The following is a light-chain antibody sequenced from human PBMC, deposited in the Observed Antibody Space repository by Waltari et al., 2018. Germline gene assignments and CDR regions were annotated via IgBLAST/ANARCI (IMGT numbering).Light chain of an antibody. CDR1: SSNFGATFD. CDR2: CNT. J-gene: IGLJ2*01. Sequence: QSVLTQPPSVSGAPGQRVTISCTGSSSNFGATFDIHWYQHFPGTAPKLLIYCNTNRPSVVPDRFSASTSGTSASLAITGLQAEDEADYYCQSYASSLGAVVFGGGTKLTVL. CDR3: QSYASSLGAVV. V-gene: IGLV1-40*01.